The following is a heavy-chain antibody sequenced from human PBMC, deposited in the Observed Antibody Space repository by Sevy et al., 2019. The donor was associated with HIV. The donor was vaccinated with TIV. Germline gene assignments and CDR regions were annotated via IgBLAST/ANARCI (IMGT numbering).Heavy chain of an antibody. Sequence: GGSLRLSCAASGFTFSSYWMHWVRQAPGKGLVWVSRINSNGSSTSYADTVKGRFTMSRDNVKNRLDLQMNSLRAEDTAVYYWGRGRQERRTNYYYGMDVWGQGTTVTVSS. J-gene: IGHJ6*02. CDR2: INSNGSST. CDR3: GRGRQERRTNYYYGMDV. V-gene: IGHV3-74*01. CDR1: GFTFSSYW. D-gene: IGHD1-1*01.